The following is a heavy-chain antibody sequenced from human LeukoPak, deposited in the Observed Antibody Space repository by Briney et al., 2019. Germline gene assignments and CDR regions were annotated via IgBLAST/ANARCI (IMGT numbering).Heavy chain of an antibody. V-gene: IGHV3-7*01. CDR3: VREGSGYLDY. CDR1: GFTFVTYW. J-gene: IGHJ4*02. Sequence: GGSLRLSCAASGFTFVTYWMSWVRQAPGKGLEWVANIKQDGNEKYYVDSVKGRFTISRDNAKKSLYLQMKSLRAEDTAVYYCVREGSGYLDYWGQGALVTVSS. D-gene: IGHD3-10*01. CDR2: IKQDGNEK.